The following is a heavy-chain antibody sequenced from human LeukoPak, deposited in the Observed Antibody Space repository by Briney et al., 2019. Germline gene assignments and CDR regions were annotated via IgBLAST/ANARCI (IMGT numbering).Heavy chain of an antibody. CDR1: GFTFSSYA. Sequence: QPGGSLRLSCAASGFTFSSYAMSWVRQAPGKGLVWVSRINSDGSSTSYADSVKGRFTISRDNAKNTLYLQMNSLRAEDTAVYYCARAWCSTSCYDGPFDYWGQGTLVTVSS. D-gene: IGHD2-2*01. CDR3: ARAWCSTSCYDGPFDY. J-gene: IGHJ4*02. CDR2: INSDGSST. V-gene: IGHV3-74*01.